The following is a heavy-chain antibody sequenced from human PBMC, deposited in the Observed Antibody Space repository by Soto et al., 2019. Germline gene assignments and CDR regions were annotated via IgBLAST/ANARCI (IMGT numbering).Heavy chain of an antibody. J-gene: IGHJ4*02. CDR3: ARDPGYSYGYN. CDR1: GYTFTSYA. D-gene: IGHD5-18*01. CDR2: INAGNGNT. V-gene: IGHV1-3*01. Sequence: ASVKVSCKAYGYTFTSYAMHWVRQAPGQRLEWMGWINAGNGNTKYSQKFQGRVTITRDTSASTAYMELSSLRSEDTAVYYCARDPGYSYGYNWDQGTLVTVSS.